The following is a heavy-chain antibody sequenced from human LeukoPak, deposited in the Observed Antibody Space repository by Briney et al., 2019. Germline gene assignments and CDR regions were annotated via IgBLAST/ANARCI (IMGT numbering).Heavy chain of an antibody. D-gene: IGHD6-19*01. Sequence: ASVKVSCKASGYTFTGYYMHWVRQAPGQGLEWMGRINPNSGGTNYAQKFQGRVTMTRDTSISTAYMELSRLRSDDTAVYYCARMSVAVAGYWFDPWGQGTLVTVSS. CDR2: INPNSGGT. J-gene: IGHJ5*02. V-gene: IGHV1-2*06. CDR1: GYTFTGYY. CDR3: ARMSVAVAGYWFDP.